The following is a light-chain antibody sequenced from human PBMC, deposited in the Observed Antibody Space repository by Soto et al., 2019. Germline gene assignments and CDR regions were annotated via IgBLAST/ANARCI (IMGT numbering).Light chain of an antibody. J-gene: IGLJ2*01. V-gene: IGLV3-21*02. CDR3: QVWGGSDDPVV. CDR1: DLGSRD. Sequence: SYELTQAPSVSVAPGQTARITCGGDDLGSRDVHWYQQRPVQAPVLVVYDDIDRPSGIPERFSGSNSENTATLTINRVEAGDEADYYCQVWGGSDDPVVFGGGTKLTVL. CDR2: DDI.